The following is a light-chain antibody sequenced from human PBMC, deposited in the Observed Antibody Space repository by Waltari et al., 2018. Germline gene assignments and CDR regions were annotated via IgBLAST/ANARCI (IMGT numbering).Light chain of an antibody. Sequence: DIQMIQSPSTLSASVGDRVTITCRASQNITRWLAWYQQKPGKAPKLLMYDVSTLESGVQSRFSGRGSGTEFTLTISSLQPDDFAVYYCQQYNTYCSFGGGTKVEI. CDR1: QNITRW. J-gene: IGKJ4*01. V-gene: IGKV1-5*01. CDR3: QQYNTYCS. CDR2: DVS.